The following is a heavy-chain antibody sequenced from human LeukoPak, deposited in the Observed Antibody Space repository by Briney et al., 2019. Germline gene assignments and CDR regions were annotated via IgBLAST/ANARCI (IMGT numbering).Heavy chain of an antibody. CDR2: TNWNGAST. V-gene: IGHV3-20*04. D-gene: IGHD5-12*01. CDR3: ARGYSGYDFGRYFDS. Sequence: GGSLRLSCAASGFTVSSNYMSWVRQAPGKGLEWVSGTNWNGASTSYADSVKGRFTISRDNAKNSLYLQMNSLRDEDTALYYCARGYSGYDFGRYFDSWGQGTLVTVSS. CDR1: GFTVSSNY. J-gene: IGHJ4*02.